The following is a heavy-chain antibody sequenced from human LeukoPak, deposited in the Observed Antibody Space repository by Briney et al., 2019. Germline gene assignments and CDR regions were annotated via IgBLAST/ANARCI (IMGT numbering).Heavy chain of an antibody. D-gene: IGHD3-22*01. CDR2: INHSGST. J-gene: IGHJ5*02. V-gene: IGHV4-34*01. CDR1: GGSFSGYY. Sequence: SETLSLTCAVYGGSFSGYYWSWIRQPPGKGLEWIGEINHSGSTNYNPSLKSRVTISLDTSKNQFSLKLSSVTAADTAVHYCARQGPYHYYDSSGYSAGHYNWFDPWGQGTLVTVSS. CDR3: ARQGPYHYYDSSGYSAGHYNWFDP.